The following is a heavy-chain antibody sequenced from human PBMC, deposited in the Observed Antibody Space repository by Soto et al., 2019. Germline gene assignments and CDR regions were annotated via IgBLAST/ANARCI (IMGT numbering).Heavy chain of an antibody. CDR3: ARGDIVVVVAATVRY. Sequence: QVQLVESGGGVVQPGRSLRLSCAASGFTFSSYAMHWVRQAPGKGLERVAVISYDGSNKYYADSVKGRFTISRDNSKNTRYLQMNGLRSEDTAVYYCARGDIVVVVAATVRYWGQGTLVTVSS. CDR1: GFTFSSYA. D-gene: IGHD2-15*01. CDR2: ISYDGSNK. J-gene: IGHJ4*02. V-gene: IGHV3-30-3*01.